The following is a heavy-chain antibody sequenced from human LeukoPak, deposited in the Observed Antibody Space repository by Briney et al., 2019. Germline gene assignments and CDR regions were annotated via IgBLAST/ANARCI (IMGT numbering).Heavy chain of an antibody. V-gene: IGHV3-48*02. Sequence: GGSLRLSCAASGLTFSSHWMHWVRQAPGKGLEWVSYISSSSSTIYYADSVKGRFTISRDNAKNSLYLQMNSLRDEDTAVYYCARDPEGYYYDSSGLDYWGQGTLVTVSS. CDR1: GLTFSSHW. J-gene: IGHJ4*02. CDR3: ARDPEGYYYDSSGLDY. CDR2: ISSSSSTI. D-gene: IGHD3-22*01.